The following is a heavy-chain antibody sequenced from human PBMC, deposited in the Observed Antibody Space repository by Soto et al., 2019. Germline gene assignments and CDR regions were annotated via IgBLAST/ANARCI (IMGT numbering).Heavy chain of an antibody. CDR1: GGTFSSYA. J-gene: IGHJ6*02. CDR2: IIPIFGTA. D-gene: IGHD2-21*02. Sequence: GASVKVSCKASGGTFSSYAISWVRQAPGQGLEWMGGIIPIFGTANYAQKFQGRVTITADESTSTAYMELSSLRSEDTAVYYCARGEGDLRRGDYYYGMDVWGQGTTVTVSS. V-gene: IGHV1-69*13. CDR3: ARGEGDLRRGDYYYGMDV.